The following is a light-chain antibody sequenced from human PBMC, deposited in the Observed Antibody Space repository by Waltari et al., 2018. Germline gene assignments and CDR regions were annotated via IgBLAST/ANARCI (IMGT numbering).Light chain of an antibody. CDR2: VNSDGSH. V-gene: IGLV4-69*01. CDR1: SGHSRNV. Sequence: QLVLTQSPSASASLGASVKLTCTLSSGHSRNVIAWLQQQPEKGPRYLMTVNSDGSHSKGDEIADRFTGSSSGAERYLTISSLQSEDEADNYCQTGGHGTWVFGGGTKLTVL. CDR3: QTGGHGTWV. J-gene: IGLJ3*02.